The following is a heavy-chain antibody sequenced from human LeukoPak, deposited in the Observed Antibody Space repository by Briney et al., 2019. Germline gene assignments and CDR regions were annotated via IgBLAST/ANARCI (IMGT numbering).Heavy chain of an antibody. J-gene: IGHJ4*02. CDR1: GFTFSSYW. Sequence: PGGSLRLSCAASGFTFSSYWMSWVRQAPGKGLEWVANIKQDGSEKYYGDSVKGRFTISRDNAKNSLYLQMNSLRAEDTAVYYCAREPYGDYFDYWGQGTLVIASS. D-gene: IGHD4-17*01. CDR2: IKQDGSEK. V-gene: IGHV3-7*03. CDR3: AREPYGDYFDY.